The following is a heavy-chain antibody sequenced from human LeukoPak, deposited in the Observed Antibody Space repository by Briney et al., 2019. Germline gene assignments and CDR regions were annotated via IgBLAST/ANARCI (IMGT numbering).Heavy chain of an antibody. J-gene: IGHJ3*02. CDR2: IYYSGST. CDR1: GFTFSSYS. V-gene: IGHV4-30-4*08. CDR3: ARAPSWRSAAFDI. Sequence: LRLSCAASGFTFSSYSMNWVRQPPGRGLEWIGNIYYSGSTYRNPSLKSRVTISVDTSKNQFSLKLSSVTAADTAVYYCARAPSWRSAAFDIWGQGTMVTVSS.